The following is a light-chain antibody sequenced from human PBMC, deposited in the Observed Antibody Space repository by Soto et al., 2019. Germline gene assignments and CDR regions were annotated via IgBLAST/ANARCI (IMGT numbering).Light chain of an antibody. V-gene: IGKV2-24*01. J-gene: IGKJ1*01. CDR3: VQFSQFPRT. Sequence: DIVLTQTPLSSPVTLGQPASISCRSIQSLVYSDGNTYLRLLQQRPGQPPRLLIYQVSNRFSRVTVRFSGSGAGTDFTLKISSVQAEDVDVYYYVQFSQFPRTFGQGTKVEIK. CDR1: QSLVYSDGNTY. CDR2: QVS.